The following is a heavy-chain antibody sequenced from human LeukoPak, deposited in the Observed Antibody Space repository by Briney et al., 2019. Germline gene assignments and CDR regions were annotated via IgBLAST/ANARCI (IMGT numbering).Heavy chain of an antibody. D-gene: IGHD2-21*02. V-gene: IGHV3-23*01. CDR2: ISASGGST. CDR3: AKRVVVTATKYFDY. J-gene: IGHJ4*02. Sequence: GGSLRLSCAASGFTFSSSAMSWVRQVPGKGLEWVSGISASGGSTSYADSVRGRFTISRDNSKNTLYVQMNSLRDEDTAVYYCAKRVVVTATKYFDYWGQGALVTVSS. CDR1: GFTFSSSA.